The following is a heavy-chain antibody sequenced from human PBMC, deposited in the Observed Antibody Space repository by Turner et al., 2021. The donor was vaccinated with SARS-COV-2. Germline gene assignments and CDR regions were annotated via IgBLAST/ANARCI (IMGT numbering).Heavy chain of an antibody. D-gene: IGHD1-26*01. J-gene: IGHJ5*02. Sequence: EVKRVESGGGFVQPGESLRLSCAASGFTVSSNYMSWVRQAPGKGLEWVSVIYSGGSTYYADSVKGRFTISRDNSKNTLYLQMNSLRAEDTAVYYCATDLKGGRGPWGQGTLVTVSS. CDR3: ATDLKGGRGP. V-gene: IGHV3-66*02. CDR2: IYSGGST. CDR1: GFTVSSNY.